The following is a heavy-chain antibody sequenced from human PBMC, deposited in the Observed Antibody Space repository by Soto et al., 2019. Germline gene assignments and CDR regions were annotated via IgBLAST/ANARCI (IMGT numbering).Heavy chain of an antibody. CDR1: GFTFSSYA. CDR3: AKGIAVADYYFDY. J-gene: IGHJ4*02. Sequence: GGSLRLSCAASGFTFSSYAMSWVRQAPGKGLEWVSAISGSGGSTYYADSVKGRFNISRDNSKNTLYLQMNSLRAEDTAVYYCAKGIAVADYYFDYWGQGTLVTVSS. CDR2: ISGSGGST. D-gene: IGHD6-19*01. V-gene: IGHV3-23*01.